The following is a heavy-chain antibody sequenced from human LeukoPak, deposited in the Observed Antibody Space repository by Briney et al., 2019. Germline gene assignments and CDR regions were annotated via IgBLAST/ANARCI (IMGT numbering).Heavy chain of an antibody. CDR3: ARGGSGYCSSTSCHNWFDP. V-gene: IGHV1-8*01. J-gene: IGHJ5*02. CDR2: INPKSGNT. Sequence: EASVKVFCKASGYTFTSYYLNWVRQATGEGLEWMGWINPKSGNTGYAQKFQGRVTMTRNTSISTAYMELSSLRSEDTAVYYCARGGSGYCSSTSCHNWFDPWGQGTLVTVSS. D-gene: IGHD2-2*03. CDR1: GYTFTSYY.